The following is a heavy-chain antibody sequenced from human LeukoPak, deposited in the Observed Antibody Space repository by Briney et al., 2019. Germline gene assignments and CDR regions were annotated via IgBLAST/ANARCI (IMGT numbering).Heavy chain of an antibody. Sequence: GGSLRLSCGASGVTFSSYSMHWVRQAPGKGLEWVAVISYDGSNKYYADSVKGRFTISRDNSKNTLSLQMNSLRAEDTAVYYCAKDFWYGDVGLAAFDIWGQGTMVTVSS. J-gene: IGHJ3*02. D-gene: IGHD4-17*01. CDR3: AKDFWYGDVGLAAFDI. V-gene: IGHV3-30*04. CDR2: ISYDGSNK. CDR1: GVTFSSYS.